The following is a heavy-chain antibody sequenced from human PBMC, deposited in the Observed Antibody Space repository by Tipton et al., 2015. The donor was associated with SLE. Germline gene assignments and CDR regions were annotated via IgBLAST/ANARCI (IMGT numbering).Heavy chain of an antibody. D-gene: IGHD3-3*01. CDR3: ARAIPYYDFWSGYILDWFDP. Sequence: GLVKPSETLSLTCTVSDGSISTYYWSWIRQPPGKGLECIGYIYYSGSTNYNPSLKSRVTISVDTSKNQFSLKLSSVTAADTAVYYCARAIPYYDFWSGYILDWFDPWGQGTLVTVSS. J-gene: IGHJ5*02. V-gene: IGHV4-59*01. CDR2: IYYSGST. CDR1: DGSISTYY.